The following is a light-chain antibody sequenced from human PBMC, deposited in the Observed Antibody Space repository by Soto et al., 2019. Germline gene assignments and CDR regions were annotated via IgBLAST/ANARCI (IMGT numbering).Light chain of an antibody. J-gene: IGKJ1*01. Sequence: EIVLTQSPGTLSLSPGERATLSCRASQSVSSSYLAWYQQKPGQAPRLLLYGASSRATGIPDRFSGSGSGKDFTLTISRLEPEDFAVYYCQQYGSSPRTFGQGPKVEIK. CDR1: QSVSSSY. CDR2: GAS. V-gene: IGKV3-20*01. CDR3: QQYGSSPRT.